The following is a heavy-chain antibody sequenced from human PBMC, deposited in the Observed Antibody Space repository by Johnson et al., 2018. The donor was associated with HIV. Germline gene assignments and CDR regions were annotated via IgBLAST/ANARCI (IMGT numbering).Heavy chain of an antibody. V-gene: IGHV3-30*14. Sequence: QVQLVESGGGVVQPGRSLRLSCAASGFTFSSYAIHWVRQAPGEGLEWVAVISYDGSNKYYADSVKGRFTISRDNSKNTLYLQMNSLSAEDTAVYYCARDPFGYSYGFDAFDIWGQGTMVTVSS. CDR2: ISYDGSNK. J-gene: IGHJ3*02. CDR1: GFTFSSYA. D-gene: IGHD5-18*01. CDR3: ARDPFGYSYGFDAFDI.